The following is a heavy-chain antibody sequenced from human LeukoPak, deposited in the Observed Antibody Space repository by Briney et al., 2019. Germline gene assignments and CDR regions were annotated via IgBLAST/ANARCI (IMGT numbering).Heavy chain of an antibody. CDR3: ARVGDTSSYYYFLDS. CDR1: GGSMSNYY. D-gene: IGHD3-22*01. Sequence: SETLSLTCSVSGGSMSNYYWTWTRQPPGKGLEWIGYIFSRGNTNYNPSLKSGVTISVDTSKSQFSLKLNSVTAADTAVYSCARVGDTSSYYYFLDSWGQGTLVTVSS. CDR2: IFSRGNT. J-gene: IGHJ4*02. V-gene: IGHV4-4*09.